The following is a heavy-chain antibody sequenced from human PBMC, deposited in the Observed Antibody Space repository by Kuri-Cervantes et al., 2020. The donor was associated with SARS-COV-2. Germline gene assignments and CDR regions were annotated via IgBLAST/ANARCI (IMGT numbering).Heavy chain of an antibody. D-gene: IGHD2-21*01. CDR2: IFRGAT. Sequence: SETLSLTCTVPGGSISSYFWSWIRQPPGEGLEWIGYIFRGATNYNPSLKSRVTISSDTSKNQVSLSLSSVTPADTAVYYCARHAVIAQFRYGMDVWGQGTTVTVSS. J-gene: IGHJ6*02. CDR1: GGSISSYF. V-gene: IGHV4-59*01. CDR3: ARHAVIAQFRYGMDV.